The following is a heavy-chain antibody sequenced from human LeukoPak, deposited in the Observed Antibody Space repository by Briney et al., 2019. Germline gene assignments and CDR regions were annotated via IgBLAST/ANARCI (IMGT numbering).Heavy chain of an antibody. Sequence: KPSETLSLTFTVSGGSISSGSYYWSWIRQPAGKGLEWIGRIYTSGSTNYNPSLKSRVTISVDTSKNQFSLRLNSVAAADTAMYYCARTDGSYFDFWGQGTLVAVSS. D-gene: IGHD1-26*01. CDR2: IYTSGST. V-gene: IGHV4-61*02. J-gene: IGHJ4*02. CDR3: ARTDGSYFDF. CDR1: GGSISSGSYY.